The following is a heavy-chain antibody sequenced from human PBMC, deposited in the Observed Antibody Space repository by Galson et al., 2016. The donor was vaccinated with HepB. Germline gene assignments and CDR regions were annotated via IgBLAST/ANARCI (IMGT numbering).Heavy chain of an antibody. Sequence: SVKVSCKASGYSFISHYVHWVRQAPGQRLQWMGVINPSDGRTSYAQEFRGRVTMTTDTSTSTVYMDLSSLLSEDTAMYYCVKDAGDFWGQGTLVTVSS. D-gene: IGHD1-14*01. CDR1: GYSFISHY. CDR2: INPSDGRT. CDR3: VKDAGDF. J-gene: IGHJ4*02. V-gene: IGHV1-46*01.